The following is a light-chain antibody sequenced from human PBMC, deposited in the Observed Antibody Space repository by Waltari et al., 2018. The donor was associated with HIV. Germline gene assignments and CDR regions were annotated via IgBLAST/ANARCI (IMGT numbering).Light chain of an antibody. CDR3: AAWDDSLHGYV. CDR2: SNN. V-gene: IGLV1-44*01. J-gene: IGLJ1*01. Sequence: QSVLTQPPSASGTPGQRVTISCSGSSSNLGSNTVNWYQLLPGTAPKLLIYSNNLRPSGVPDRFSGSKSGTSASLAISGLQSEDEADYYCAAWDDSLHGYVFGTGTKVSVL. CDR1: SSNLGSNT.